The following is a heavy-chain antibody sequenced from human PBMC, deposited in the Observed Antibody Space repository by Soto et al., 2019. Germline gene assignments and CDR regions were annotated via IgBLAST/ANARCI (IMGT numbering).Heavy chain of an antibody. CDR2: ISGSGGST. J-gene: IGHJ4*01. V-gene: IGHV3-23*01. CDR3: AKPPELYGSWSHPGGSFDY. CDR1: GFTFSSYA. D-gene: IGHD3-10*01. Sequence: GGSLRLSCAASGFTFSSYAMSWVRQPPGKGLEWVSAISGSGGSTYYAYSVKGRFTISRDNSKNTPYLHMNSLRAEDTAVYYRAKPPELYGSWSHPGGSFDYWGPGTLVTVSS.